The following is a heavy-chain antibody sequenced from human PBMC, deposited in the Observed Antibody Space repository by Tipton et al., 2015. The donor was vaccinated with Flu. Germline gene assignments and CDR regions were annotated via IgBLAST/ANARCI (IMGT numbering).Heavy chain of an antibody. D-gene: IGHD2-21*02. Sequence: TLSLTCTISGDSISSDYYWGWIRQPPGKGLEWIGNIFHTGSTYHNPSLKSRVTISINTSKNQFSLKVFSVTAADTAVYYCARHGPQGGDPNWFDPWGLGTLVTVSA. CDR1: GDSISSDYY. CDR2: IFHTGST. CDR3: ARHGPQGGDPNWFDP. J-gene: IGHJ5*02. V-gene: IGHV4-38-2*02.